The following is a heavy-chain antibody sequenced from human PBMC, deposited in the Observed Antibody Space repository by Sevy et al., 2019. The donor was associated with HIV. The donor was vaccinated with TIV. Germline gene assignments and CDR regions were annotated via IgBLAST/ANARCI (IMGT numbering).Heavy chain of an antibody. CDR2: ISAYNGNT. CDR3: AGASMTTVPYNWFDP. Sequence: ASVKVSCKASGYTFTSYGISWVRQAPGQGLEWMGGISAYNGNTNYAQKLQGRVTMTTDTSTSTAYMELRSLRSDDTAVYYCAGASMTTVPYNWFDPWGQGTLVTVSS. D-gene: IGHD4-4*01. CDR1: GYTFTSYG. V-gene: IGHV1-18*01. J-gene: IGHJ5*02.